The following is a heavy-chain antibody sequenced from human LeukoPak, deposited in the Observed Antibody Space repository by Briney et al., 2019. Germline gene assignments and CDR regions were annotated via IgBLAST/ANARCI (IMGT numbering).Heavy chain of an antibody. J-gene: IGHJ4*02. Sequence: PSETLSLTCTVSGGSISSGGYYWSWIRQPPGKGLEWIGYIYHSGSTYYNPSLKSRVTISVDRSKNQFSLKLSSVTAADTAVYYCARAPPGPYASQRGSGFDYWGQGTLVTVSS. CDR1: GGSISSGGYY. D-gene: IGHD2-2*01. V-gene: IGHV4-30-2*01. CDR2: IYHSGST. CDR3: ARAPPGPYASQRGSGFDY.